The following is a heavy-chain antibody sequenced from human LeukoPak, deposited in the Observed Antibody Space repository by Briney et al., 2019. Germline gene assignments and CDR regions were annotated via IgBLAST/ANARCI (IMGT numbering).Heavy chain of an antibody. CDR1: GFTFSSYE. J-gene: IGHJ6*03. CDR3: AKDGGPAYYYYYMDV. D-gene: IGHD2-2*01. V-gene: IGHV3-48*03. Sequence: GGSLRLSCAASGFTFSSYEMNWVRQAPGKGLEWVSYISSSGSTIYYADSVKGRFTISRDNAKNSLYLQMNSLRAEDTAVYYCAKDGGPAYYYYYMDVWGKGTTVTVSS. CDR2: ISSSGSTI.